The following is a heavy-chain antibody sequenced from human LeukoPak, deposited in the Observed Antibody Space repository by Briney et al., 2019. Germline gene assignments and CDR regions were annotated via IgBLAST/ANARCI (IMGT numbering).Heavy chain of an antibody. CDR2: IYYSGST. J-gene: IGHJ3*02. Sequence: SETLSLTCTVSGGSISTYYWNWIRQPPGKGLEWIGYIYYSGSTNYNPSLKSRVTISVDTSKNQFSLKLSSVTAADTAVYYCAGSVLRYFDAFDIWGQGTMVTVSS. V-gene: IGHV4-59*01. CDR3: AGSVLRYFDAFDI. D-gene: IGHD3-9*01. CDR1: GGSISTYY.